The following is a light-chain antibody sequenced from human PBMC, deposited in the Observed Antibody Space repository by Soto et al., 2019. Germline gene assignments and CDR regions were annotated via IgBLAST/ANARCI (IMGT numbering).Light chain of an antibody. J-gene: IGKJ2*01. CDR2: WAS. CDR3: QQYYSTPYT. CDR1: QSVLYTSNNKNY. V-gene: IGKV4-1*01. Sequence: DIVMTQSPDSLPVSLGERATINCKSSQSVLYTSNNKNYLAWYQQKPGQPPKLLIYWASTRESGVPDRFGGSGSGTVFTLTISTLQAEDVAVYYCQQYYSTPYTFGQGTKLEIK.